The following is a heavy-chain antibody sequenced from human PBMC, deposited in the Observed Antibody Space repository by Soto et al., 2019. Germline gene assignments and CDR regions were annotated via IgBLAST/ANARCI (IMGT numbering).Heavy chain of an antibody. CDR2: ISDDGASI. CDR1: GFTFSSYG. CDR3: ARENSVQAWLHHFDN. D-gene: IGHD5-18*01. Sequence: GGSLRLSCAASGFTFSSYGMHWVRQAPGRGLEWVSYISDDGASIYYADSLKGRFTISRDNAKNSLSLQMNNLRAEDTAVYYCARENSVQAWLHHFDNWGLGTLVTVSS. J-gene: IGHJ4*02. V-gene: IGHV3-48*04.